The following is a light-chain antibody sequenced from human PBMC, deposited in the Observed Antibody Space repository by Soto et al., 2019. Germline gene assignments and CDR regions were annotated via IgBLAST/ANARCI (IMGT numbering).Light chain of an antibody. CDR3: SSYRRTSTLV. V-gene: IGLV2-14*01. J-gene: IGLJ2*01. CDR2: EVN. Sequence: QSVLTQPASVSGSPGQSITIYCTGTSSDVGGYNYVSWYQQHPGKAPKLMIYEVNNRPSGVSNRFSGSKSGNTASLTISGLQAEDEADYYCSSYRRTSTLVFGGGTQLTVL. CDR1: SSDVGGYNY.